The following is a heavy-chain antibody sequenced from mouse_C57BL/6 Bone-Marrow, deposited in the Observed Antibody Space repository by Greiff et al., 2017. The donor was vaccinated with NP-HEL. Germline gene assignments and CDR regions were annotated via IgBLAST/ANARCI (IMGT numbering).Heavy chain of an antibody. CDR2: ISSGGSYT. Sequence: EVQLKESGGDLVKPGGSLKLSCAASGFTFSSYGMSWVRQTPDKRLEWVATISSGGSYTYYPDSVKGRFTISRDNAKNTLYLQMSSLKSEDTAMYYCARHRYSRFAYWGQGTLVTVSA. V-gene: IGHV5-6*01. CDR3: ARHRYSRFAY. D-gene: IGHD2-12*01. J-gene: IGHJ3*01. CDR1: GFTFSSYG.